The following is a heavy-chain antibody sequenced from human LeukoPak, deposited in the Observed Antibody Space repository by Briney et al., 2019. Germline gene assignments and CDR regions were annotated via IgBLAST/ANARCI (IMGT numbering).Heavy chain of an antibody. CDR3: ARGGYCSSTSCYYNWFDP. CDR2: MNPNSGNT. V-gene: IGHV1-8*01. Sequence: ASVKVSCKASGYTFTSYDINWVRQATGQGLEWMGWMNPNSGNTGYAQKFQGRVTMTRNTSISTAYMELSSLRSEDTAVYCCARGGYCSSTSCYYNWFDPWGQGTLVTVSS. D-gene: IGHD2-2*01. J-gene: IGHJ5*02. CDR1: GYTFTSYD.